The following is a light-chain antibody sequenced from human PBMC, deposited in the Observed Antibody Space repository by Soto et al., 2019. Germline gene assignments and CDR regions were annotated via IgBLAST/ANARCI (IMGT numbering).Light chain of an antibody. CDR2: DAS. V-gene: IGKV3-20*01. Sequence: VLTQSPATLSLSPGKRATLSCRASESVDFHLAWYQQKPGQAPRLLIYDASVRATGTPARFSGSGSGTDFTLTISRLEPEDFAVYYCQQYGSSPGVTFGGGTKVDIK. J-gene: IGKJ4*01. CDR3: QQYGSSPGVT. CDR1: ESVDFH.